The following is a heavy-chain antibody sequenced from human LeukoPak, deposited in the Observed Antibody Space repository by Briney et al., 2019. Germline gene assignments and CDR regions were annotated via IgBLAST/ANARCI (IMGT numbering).Heavy chain of an antibody. Sequence: SETLSLTCTVSGGSISSYYWSWIRQPPGKGLEWIGYIYYSGSTNYNPSLKSRVTISVDTSKNQFSLKLISVTAADTAVYFCARRSDSGSDDGEDYFDYWGQGTLVTVSS. CDR1: GGSISSYY. CDR3: ARRSDSGSDDGEDYFDY. CDR2: IYYSGST. V-gene: IGHV4-59*08. D-gene: IGHD1-26*01. J-gene: IGHJ4*02.